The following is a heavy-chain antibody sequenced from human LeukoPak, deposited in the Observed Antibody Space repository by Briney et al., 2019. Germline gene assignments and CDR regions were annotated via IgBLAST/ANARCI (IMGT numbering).Heavy chain of an antibody. V-gene: IGHV4-4*07. D-gene: IGHD6-13*01. CDR1: GASISSYY. J-gene: IGHJ6*03. CDR3: AREDSSSWYLDYYYYYMDV. Sequence: SETLSLTCTVSGASISSYYWSWIRQPAGKGPEWIGRIYTSGSTNYNPSLKSRVTISIDTSKNQFSLKLSSVAAADTAVYYCAREDSSSWYLDYYYYYMDVWGKGTTVTVSS. CDR2: IYTSGST.